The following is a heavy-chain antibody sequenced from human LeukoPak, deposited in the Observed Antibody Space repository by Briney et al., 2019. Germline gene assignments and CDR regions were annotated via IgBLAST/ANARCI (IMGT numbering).Heavy chain of an antibody. D-gene: IGHD3-22*01. V-gene: IGHV4-59*01. CDR3: ARKAPSPYDSSGYYKGRHFDY. J-gene: IGHJ4*02. CDR2: IYYSGST. Sequence: SETLSLTCTVSGGSISSYYWSWIRQPPGKGLEWIGYIYYSGSTNYNPSLKSRVTISVDTSKNQFSLNLRSVTAADTAVYYCARKAPSPYDSSGYYKGRHFDYWGQGTLVTVSS. CDR1: GGSISSYY.